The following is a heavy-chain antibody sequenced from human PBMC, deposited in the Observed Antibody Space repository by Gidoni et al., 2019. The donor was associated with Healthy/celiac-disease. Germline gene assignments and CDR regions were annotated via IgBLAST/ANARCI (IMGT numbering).Heavy chain of an antibody. Sequence: QVQLVQSGAEVKKPGASVKVSCKASGYPFTSYYMHWVRQAPGQGLEWMGIINPSGGSTSYAQKFQGRVTMTRDTSTSTVYMELSSLRSEDTAVYYCARAPIMVRGVITYFDYWGQGTPVTVSS. CDR2: INPSGGST. CDR3: ARAPIMVRGVITYFDY. V-gene: IGHV1-46*01. CDR1: GYPFTSYY. J-gene: IGHJ4*02. D-gene: IGHD3-10*01.